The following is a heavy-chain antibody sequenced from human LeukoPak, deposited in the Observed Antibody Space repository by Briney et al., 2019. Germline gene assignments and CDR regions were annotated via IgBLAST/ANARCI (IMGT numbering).Heavy chain of an antibody. V-gene: IGHV3-21*01. J-gene: IGHJ4*02. CDR3: ARVDNYGGNPPDY. Sequence: GGSLRLSCAASGFTFNMYTMYWVRQAPGKGLEWVSSISSSTTYIYYADSVKGRFTISRDNVKNSLSLQMNSLRAEDTAVYYCARVDNYGGNPPDYWGRGTLVTVSS. D-gene: IGHD4-23*01. CDR2: ISSSTTYI. CDR1: GFTFNMYT.